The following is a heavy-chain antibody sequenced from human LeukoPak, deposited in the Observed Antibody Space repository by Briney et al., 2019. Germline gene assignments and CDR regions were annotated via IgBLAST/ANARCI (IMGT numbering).Heavy chain of an antibody. Sequence: GASVKVSCKASGYTFTSYDINWVRQATGQGLEWMGWVNPNSGNTRYAQKFQGRVTMTRNTSISTAYMELSSLRSEDTAVYYCAKNYDFLTGYASWGQGTLVTVSS. CDR1: GYTFTSYD. CDR2: VNPNSGNT. D-gene: IGHD3-9*01. CDR3: AKNYDFLTGYAS. V-gene: IGHV1-8*01. J-gene: IGHJ4*02.